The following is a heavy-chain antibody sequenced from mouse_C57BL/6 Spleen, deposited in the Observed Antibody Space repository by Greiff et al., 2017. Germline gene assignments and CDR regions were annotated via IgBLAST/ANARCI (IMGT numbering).Heavy chain of an antibody. D-gene: IGHD1-1*01. CDR3: ARHRYYGSSWYFDV. J-gene: IGHJ1*03. V-gene: IGHV5-9*01. CDR1: GFTFSSYT. Sequence: EVKLVESGGGLVKPGGSLKLSCAASGFTFSSYTMSWVRQTPEKRLEWVATISGGGGNTYYPDSVKGRFTISRDNAKNTLYLQMSSLRSEDTALYYCARHRYYGSSWYFDVWGTGTTVTVSS. CDR2: ISGGGGNT.